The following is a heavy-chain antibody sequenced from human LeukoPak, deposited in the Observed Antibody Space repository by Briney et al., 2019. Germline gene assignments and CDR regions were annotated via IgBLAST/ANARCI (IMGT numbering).Heavy chain of an antibody. D-gene: IGHD2-2*01. Sequence: SETLSLTCAVYGGSFSGYYWSWLRQPPGKGLEWIGEINHSGSTNYNPSLKSRVTISVDTSKNQFSLKLSSVTAADTAVYYCARGSILGYCSSTSCYVWFDPWGQGTLVTVSS. J-gene: IGHJ5*02. CDR1: GGSFSGYY. CDR2: INHSGST. V-gene: IGHV4-34*01. CDR3: ARGSILGYCSSTSCYVWFDP.